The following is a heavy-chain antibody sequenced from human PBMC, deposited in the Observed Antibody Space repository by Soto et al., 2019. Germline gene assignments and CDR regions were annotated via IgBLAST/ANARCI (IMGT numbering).Heavy chain of an antibody. CDR2: ISGSAITT. J-gene: IGHJ6*02. Sequence: EVQLLDSGGGLVQPGGSLRLSCAASGFTFSSYAMSWVRQAPGKGLEWVSAISGSAITTYYADSVKGRFTISRDNSKTPWYRKRTGLGAGDPAIYTCGKVIVARGGMDAWGRGPPSPSP. V-gene: IGHV3-23*01. D-gene: IGHD6-6*01. CDR1: GFTFSSYA. CDR3: GKVIVARGGMDA.